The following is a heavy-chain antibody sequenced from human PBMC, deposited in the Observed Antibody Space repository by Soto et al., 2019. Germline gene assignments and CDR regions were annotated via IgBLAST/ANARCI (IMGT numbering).Heavy chain of an antibody. V-gene: IGHV1-69*01. CDR1: GGTFSSYA. D-gene: IGHD2-15*01. J-gene: IGHJ5*02. CDR3: ARVYCSGGSCYSGFRNWFDP. Sequence: QVQLVQSGAEVKKPGSSVKVSCKASGGTFSSYAISWVRQAPGQGLEWMGGIIPIFGTANYAQKFQGRVTITADESTSTAYMELSSLRSEDTAVNYCARVYCSGGSCYSGFRNWFDPWGQGTLVTVSS. CDR2: IIPIFGTA.